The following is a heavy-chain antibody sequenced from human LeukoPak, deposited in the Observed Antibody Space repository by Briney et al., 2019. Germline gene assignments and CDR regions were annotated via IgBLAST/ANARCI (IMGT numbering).Heavy chain of an antibody. CDR2: IWYDGSNK. D-gene: IGHD5-24*01. CDR3: ARDRGEMATDY. Sequence: SGGSLRLSCAASVFTFSGYGMHWVRQAPGKGLEWVSVIWYDGSNKYYADSVKGRFTMSRDDSKNTLYLQMNRLRVEDPAVYYCARDRGEMATDYWGQGTLVTVSS. V-gene: IGHV3-33*01. CDR1: VFTFSGYG. J-gene: IGHJ4*02.